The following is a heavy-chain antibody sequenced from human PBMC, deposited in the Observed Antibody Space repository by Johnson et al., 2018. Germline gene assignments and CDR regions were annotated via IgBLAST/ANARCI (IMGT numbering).Heavy chain of an antibody. CDR1: GGSMSSYY. CDR3: ARYSTSSGGPFVY. V-gene: IGHV4-59*01. Sequence: QVRLQEWGPGLVKYTETLSLTCTVSGGSMSSYYWSWIRQPPGKGLEWIGYIYFSGRTNYNTYLQSRVTISVDTSKNQFSLKLSSVTAADTAVYYCARYSTSSGGPFVYWGQGTLVTVSS. J-gene: IGHJ4*02. D-gene: IGHD2/OR15-2a*01. CDR2: IYFSGRT.